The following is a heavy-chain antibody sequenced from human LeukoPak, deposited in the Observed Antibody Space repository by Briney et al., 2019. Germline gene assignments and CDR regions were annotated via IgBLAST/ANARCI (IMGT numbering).Heavy chain of an antibody. CDR1: GDSITSGTYF. D-gene: IGHD3-22*01. Sequence: SETLSLTCTVSGDSITSGTYFWGWIRQPPGKGLEWIGSMSRTGSTYYNPSLKSRVTISIDTSNNQFSLRLSSVTAADTAVYYCARDTRYYDSSGYYGVGWYFDLWGRGTLVTVSS. CDR2: MSRTGST. CDR3: ARDTRYYDSSGYYGVGWYFDL. V-gene: IGHV4-39*07. J-gene: IGHJ2*01.